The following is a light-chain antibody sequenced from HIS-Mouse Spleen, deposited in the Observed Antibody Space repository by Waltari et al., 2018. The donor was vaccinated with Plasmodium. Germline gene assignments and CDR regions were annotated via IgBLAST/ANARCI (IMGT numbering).Light chain of an antibody. J-gene: IGKJ1*01. CDR1: QSLLHSNGYNY. CDR3: MQALPS. CDR2: LGS. Sequence: DIVMTPSPLSLPVTPGEPASISCRSSQSLLHSNGYNYLDWYLQKPGQSPQLLIYLGSNRASGVPDRFSGSGSGTDFTLKISRVEAEDVGVYYCMQALPSFGQGTKVEIK. V-gene: IGKV2-28*01.